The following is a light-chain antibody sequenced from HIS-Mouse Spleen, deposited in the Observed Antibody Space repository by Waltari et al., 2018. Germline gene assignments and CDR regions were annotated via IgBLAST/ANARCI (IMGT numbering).Light chain of an antibody. CDR2: AAS. CDR3: QQYYSYPRT. Sequence: AIRMTQSPPSLSASTGDRVTLTCRASQGISSYLAWYQQKPGKAPKLLIYAASTLQSGVPSRFSGSGSGTDFTLTISCLQSEDFATYYCQQYYSYPRTFGQGTKVEIK. CDR1: QGISSY. J-gene: IGKJ1*01. V-gene: IGKV1-8*01.